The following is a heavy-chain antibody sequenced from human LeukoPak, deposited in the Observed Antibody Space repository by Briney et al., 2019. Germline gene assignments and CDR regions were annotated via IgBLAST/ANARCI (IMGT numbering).Heavy chain of an antibody. D-gene: IGHD3-22*01. CDR3: AKGDRVVVVILS. CDR1: GFTFSSYA. CDR2: ISYDGSNK. J-gene: IGHJ5*02. V-gene: IGHV3-30*18. Sequence: GGSLRLSCAASGFTFSSYAMSWVRQAPGKGLEWVAVISYDGSNKYYADSVKGRFTISRDNSKNTLYLQMNSLRAEDTAVYYCAKGDRVVVVILSWGQGTLVTVSS.